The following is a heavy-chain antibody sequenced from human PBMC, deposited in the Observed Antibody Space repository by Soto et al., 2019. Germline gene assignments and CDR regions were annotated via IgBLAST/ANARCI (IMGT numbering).Heavy chain of an antibody. D-gene: IGHD2-15*01. J-gene: IGHJ5*02. Sequence: SETLSLTCTVSGGSISSSSYYWGWIRQPPGKGLEWIGSIYYSGSTYYNPSLKSRVTISVDSSKNQFSLKLSSVTAADTAVYYCARGYCSGGSCYISLYNWFDPWGQGTLVTVSS. CDR3: ARGYCSGGSCYISLYNWFDP. V-gene: IGHV4-39*01. CDR2: IYYSGST. CDR1: GGSISSSSYY.